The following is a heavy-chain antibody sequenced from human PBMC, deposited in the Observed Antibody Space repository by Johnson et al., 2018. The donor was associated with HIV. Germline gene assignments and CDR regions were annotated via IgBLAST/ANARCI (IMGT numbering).Heavy chain of an antibody. CDR1: GFTFGSYA. CDR3: AGQVRAFDI. V-gene: IGHV3-30*04. D-gene: IGHD6-19*01. Sequence: QVQLVESGGGVVQPGRSLRLSCAASGFTFGSYALHWVRQAPGKGLEWVAVISYDGSNKYYADSVKGRFTISRDNSMHTMYLQMNSLRAEDTAVYYCAGQVRAFDIWGQGTMVTVSS. J-gene: IGHJ3*02. CDR2: ISYDGSNK.